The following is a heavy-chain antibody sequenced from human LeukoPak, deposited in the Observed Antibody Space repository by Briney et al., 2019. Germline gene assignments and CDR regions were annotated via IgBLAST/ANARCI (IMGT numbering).Heavy chain of an antibody. V-gene: IGHV4-59*01. CDR3: ARRITMVRGVITDAFDI. CDR2: IYYSGST. CDR1: GGSISSYY. D-gene: IGHD3-10*01. Sequence: SETLSLTCTVSGGSISSYYWSWIRQPPGKGLEWIGYIYYSGSTNYNPSLKSRVTISVETSKNQFSLKLSSVTAADTAVYYCARRITMVRGVITDAFDIWGQGTMVTVSS. J-gene: IGHJ3*02.